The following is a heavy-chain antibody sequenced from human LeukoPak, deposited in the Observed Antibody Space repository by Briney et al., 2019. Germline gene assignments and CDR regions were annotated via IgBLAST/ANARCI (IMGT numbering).Heavy chain of an antibody. J-gene: IGHJ5*02. Sequence: GASVKVSCKASGGTFSSYAISWVRQAPGQGLEWMGGIIPIFGTANYAQKFQGRVTITADESTSTVYMELSSLRSEDTAVYYCARILGFRAQKWSWFDPWGQGTLVTVSS. CDR2: IIPIFGTA. CDR3: ARILGFRAQKWSWFDP. D-gene: IGHD2-8*01. V-gene: IGHV1-69*13. CDR1: GGTFSSYA.